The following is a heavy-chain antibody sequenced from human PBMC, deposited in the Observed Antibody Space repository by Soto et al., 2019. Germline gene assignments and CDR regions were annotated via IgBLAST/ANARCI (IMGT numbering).Heavy chain of an antibody. CDR2: IYHTGST. CDR3: ARYRREAVAGYTLDN. V-gene: IGHV4-31*03. CDR1: GGSISTVGHY. J-gene: IGHJ4*02. Sequence: SETLSLTCSVSGGSISTVGHYWTWIRQPPGKGLEWIGSIYHTGSTYYSKSLRSRLTMSVDTSKSQFSLRLSSVTAADTAVYYCARYRREAVAGYTLDNWGQGILVTVSS. D-gene: IGHD6-13*01.